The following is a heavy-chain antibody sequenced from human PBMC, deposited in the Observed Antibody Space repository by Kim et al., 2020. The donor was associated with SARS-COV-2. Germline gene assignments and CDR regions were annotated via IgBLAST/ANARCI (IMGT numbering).Heavy chain of an antibody. Sequence: GGSLRLSCAASGFTFSSYAMSWVRQAPGKGLEWVSAISGSGGSTYCADSVKGRFTISRDNSKNTLYLQMNSLRAEDTAVYYCAKDHYASLWAKYYFDYWGQGTLGTVSS. J-gene: IGHJ4*02. CDR3: AKDHYASLWAKYYFDY. D-gene: IGHD2-2*01. V-gene: IGHV3-23*01. CDR1: GFTFSSYA. CDR2: ISGSGGST.